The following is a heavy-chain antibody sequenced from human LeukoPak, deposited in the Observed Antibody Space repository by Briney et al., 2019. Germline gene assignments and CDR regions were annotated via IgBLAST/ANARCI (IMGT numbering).Heavy chain of an antibody. J-gene: IGHJ6*03. D-gene: IGHD3-3*01. V-gene: IGHV3-21*01. Sequence: PGGSLRLSCAASGFTFSSYSMNWVRQAPGKGLEWVSSISSSGSYIYYADSVKGRFTISRDNAKNSLYLQMNSLRAEDTAVYYCARTPRFLEWLMDVWGKGTTVTVS. CDR1: GFTFSSYS. CDR2: ISSSGSYI. CDR3: ARTPRFLEWLMDV.